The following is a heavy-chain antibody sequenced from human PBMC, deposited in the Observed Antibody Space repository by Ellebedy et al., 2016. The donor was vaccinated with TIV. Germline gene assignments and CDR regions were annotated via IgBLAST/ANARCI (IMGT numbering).Heavy chain of an antibody. V-gene: IGHV3-23*01. D-gene: IGHD1-1*01. CDR2: VSERDGRT. Sequence: GESLKISCAASGFTFSDYVMAWVRQVPGKGLEWVSAVSERDGRTFYADSVKGRFPISRDNFKNTLFLQMHSLAAGDTAVYYCTKRADNRGFFDYWGHGNLVTVSS. CDR3: TKRADNRGFFDY. CDR1: GFTFSDYV. J-gene: IGHJ4*01.